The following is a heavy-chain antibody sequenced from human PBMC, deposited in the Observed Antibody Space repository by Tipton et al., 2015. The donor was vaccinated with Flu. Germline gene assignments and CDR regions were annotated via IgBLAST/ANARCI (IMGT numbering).Heavy chain of an antibody. J-gene: IGHJ6*02. D-gene: IGHD1-1*01. V-gene: IGHV4-59*02. CDR2: SYYSGST. Sequence: TLSLTCTVSGDSVSYYYWNWIRQPPGKGLEWIGFSYYSGSTAYNPSLRSRVTISVDTSRNQFSLNLKSVTAADTAVYYCARDLWNDRRAYYYYGVDVWGQGTTVTVSS. CDR1: GDSVSYYY. CDR3: ARDLWNDRRAYYYYGVDV.